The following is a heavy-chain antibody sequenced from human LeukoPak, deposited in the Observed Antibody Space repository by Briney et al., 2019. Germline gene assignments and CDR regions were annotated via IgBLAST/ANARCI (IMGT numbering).Heavy chain of an antibody. Sequence: SETLSLTCTVSGGSISSGDYYWSWIRQHPGKGLEWIGYIYYSGSTYYNPSLKSRVTISVDTSKNQFTLKLSSVTAADTAVYYCARENDYGGNRGDYWGQGTLVTVSS. CDR1: GGSISSGDYY. D-gene: IGHD4-23*01. CDR3: ARENDYGGNRGDY. J-gene: IGHJ4*02. V-gene: IGHV4-31*03. CDR2: IYYSGST.